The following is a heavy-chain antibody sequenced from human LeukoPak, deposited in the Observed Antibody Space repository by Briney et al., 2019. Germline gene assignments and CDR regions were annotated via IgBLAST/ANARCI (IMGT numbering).Heavy chain of an antibody. CDR1: GASISNYY. D-gene: IGHD4-23*01. J-gene: IGHJ2*01. CDR2: IFYSGST. Sequence: SETLSLTCTVSGASISNYYWSWIRQPPGKGLEWIVYIFYSGSTIYNPSLKSRVTISLATSKNQFSLQLRSVTAADTAVYYCARFTTVVPAFWYFDLWGRGTLVTVSS. CDR3: ARFTTVVPAFWYFDL. V-gene: IGHV4-59*08.